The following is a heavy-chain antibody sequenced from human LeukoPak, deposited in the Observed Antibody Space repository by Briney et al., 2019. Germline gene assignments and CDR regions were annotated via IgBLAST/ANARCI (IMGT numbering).Heavy chain of an antibody. CDR1: GFAFSSYN. V-gene: IGHV3-21*06. J-gene: IGHJ4*02. Sequence: PGGSLRLSCAASGFAFSSYNMKWVRQAPGKGLEWVSFISTTSTYIYYADSVRGRFTVSRDNSKNLLYLQMDSLRVEDTAVYYCARAGTCSSTSCDGGIEYWGQGTLVTVSS. CDR2: ISTTSTYI. CDR3: ARAGTCSSTSCDGGIEY. D-gene: IGHD2-2*01.